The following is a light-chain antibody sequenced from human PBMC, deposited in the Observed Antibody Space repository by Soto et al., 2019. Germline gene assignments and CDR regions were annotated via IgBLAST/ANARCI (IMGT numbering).Light chain of an antibody. V-gene: IGLV2-14*03. CDR3: SSYTSSSTYV. Sequence: QSVLTQPAPVSGSPGQSITISCTGASSDVGGYNFVSWYQQHPGKAPKLMIYDVNNRPSGVSNRFSGSKSGNTASLTISGLQAEDEADYYCSSYTSSSTYVFGTGTKVPVL. CDR1: SSDVGGYNF. CDR2: DVN. J-gene: IGLJ1*01.